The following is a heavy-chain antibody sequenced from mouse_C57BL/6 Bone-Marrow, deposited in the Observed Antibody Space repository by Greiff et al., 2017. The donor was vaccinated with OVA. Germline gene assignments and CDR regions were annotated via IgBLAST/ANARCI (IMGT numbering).Heavy chain of an antibody. Sequence: EVQLQQSGPELVKPGASVKISCKASGYTFTDYYMNWVKQSHGKSLEWIGDINPNNGGTSYNQKFKGKATLTVDKSSSTAYMELRSLTSEDSAVYYCARSGGNYVGRYYYAMDYWGQGTSVTVSS. CDR2: INPNNGGT. CDR1: GYTFTDYY. D-gene: IGHD2-1*01. V-gene: IGHV1-26*01. CDR3: ARSGGNYVGRYYYAMDY. J-gene: IGHJ4*01.